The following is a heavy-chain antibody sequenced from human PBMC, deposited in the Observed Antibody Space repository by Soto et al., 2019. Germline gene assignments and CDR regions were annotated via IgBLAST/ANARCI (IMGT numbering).Heavy chain of an antibody. V-gene: IGHV1-18*01. D-gene: IGHD1-20*01. J-gene: IGHJ5*02. CDR1: GYTFTSYG. CDR3: ARDNLRYPGGRWFDP. CDR2: ISAYNGNT. Sequence: ASLKVSCKASGYTFTSYGISWVRHAPGQGLEWMGWISAYNGNTNYAQKLQGRVTMTTDTSTSTAYMELRSLRSDDTAVYYCARDNLRYPGGRWFDPWGQGTLVTVSS.